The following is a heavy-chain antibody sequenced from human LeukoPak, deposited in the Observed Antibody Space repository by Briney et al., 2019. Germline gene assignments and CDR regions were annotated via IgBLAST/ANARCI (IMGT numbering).Heavy chain of an antibody. CDR1: GFTFSSYA. J-gene: IGHJ4*02. CDR3: ARNGRLQKYYFDY. CDR2: ISGSGGST. D-gene: IGHD4-11*01. Sequence: GGSLRLSCAASGFTFSSYAMSWVRQAPGKGLEWVSAISGSGGSTYYAGSVKGRFTISRDNSKNTLYLQMNSLRAEDTAVYYCARNGRLQKYYFDYWGQGTLVTVSS. V-gene: IGHV3-23*01.